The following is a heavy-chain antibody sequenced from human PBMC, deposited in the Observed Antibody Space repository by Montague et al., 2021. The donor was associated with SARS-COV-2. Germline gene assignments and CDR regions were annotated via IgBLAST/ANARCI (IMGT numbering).Heavy chain of an antibody. V-gene: IGHV4-4*02. Sequence: SETLSLTCAVSGGPISSSNWWSWVRQPPGKGLEWIGDIYHSGSTNYNPSLKSRVTISVDKSKNQFSLKLSSVTAADTAVYYCARRYCSSTSCPNWFDPWGQGTLVTVSS. CDR1: GGPISSSNW. D-gene: IGHD2-2*01. CDR2: IYHSGST. CDR3: ARRYCSSTSCPNWFDP. J-gene: IGHJ5*02.